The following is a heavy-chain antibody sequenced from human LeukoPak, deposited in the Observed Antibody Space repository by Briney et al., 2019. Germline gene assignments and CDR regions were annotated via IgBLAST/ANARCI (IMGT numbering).Heavy chain of an antibody. V-gene: IGHV3-53*01. CDR2: IYSGGST. CDR3: ASSRFLEWLSLDY. Sequence: GGSLRLSCAASGFTFSNYAMTWVRQAPGKGLEWVSVIYSGGSTYYADSVKGRFTISRDNSKNTLYLQMNSLRAEDTAVYYCASSRFLEWLSLDYWGQGTLVTVSS. D-gene: IGHD3-3*01. CDR1: GFTFSNYA. J-gene: IGHJ4*02.